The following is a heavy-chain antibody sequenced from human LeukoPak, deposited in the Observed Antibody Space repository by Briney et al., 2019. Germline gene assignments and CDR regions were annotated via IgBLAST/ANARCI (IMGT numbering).Heavy chain of an antibody. J-gene: IGHJ4*02. CDR2: ISTSGNT. CDR1: SGFISNYY. D-gene: IGHD3-3*01. V-gene: IGHV4-4*07. Sequence: SSETLSLTCSLPSGFISNYYWSWIRQPAGKGLEWIGRISTSGNTNYSPSLKSRVTMSVDTSKNQVFLNLRSVTAADTAVYYCARDSRYYDFWSGYLDYWGQGALVTAFS. CDR3: ARDSRYYDFWSGYLDY.